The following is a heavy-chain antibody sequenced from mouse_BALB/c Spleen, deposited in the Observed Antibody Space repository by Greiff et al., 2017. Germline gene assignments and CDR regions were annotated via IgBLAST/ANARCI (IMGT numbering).Heavy chain of an antibody. CDR3: AGLRRHY. J-gene: IGHJ2*01. D-gene: IGHD2-2*01. Sequence: VQLQQSGAELAKPGASVKMSCKASGYTFTSYWMHWVKQRPGQGLEWIGYINPSSGYTEYNQKFKDKTTLTADKSSSTAYMQLSSLTSEDSAVYYCAGLRRHYWGQGTTLTVSS. CDR2: INPSSGYT. CDR1: GYTFTSYW. V-gene: IGHV1-4*02.